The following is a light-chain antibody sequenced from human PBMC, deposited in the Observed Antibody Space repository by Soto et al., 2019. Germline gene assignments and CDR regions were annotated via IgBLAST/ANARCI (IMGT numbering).Light chain of an antibody. Sequence: EIVLTQSPGTLSLSPGERATLSCRASQSVSSSYLAWYQQKPGQAPRLLIYGASSRASGIPDRFSGSGSGTDFTLTISRLATDDFAVYYCQQYGSSPTFGQGTKVEIK. CDR3: QQYGSSPT. J-gene: IGKJ1*01. CDR1: QSVSSSY. V-gene: IGKV3-20*01. CDR2: GAS.